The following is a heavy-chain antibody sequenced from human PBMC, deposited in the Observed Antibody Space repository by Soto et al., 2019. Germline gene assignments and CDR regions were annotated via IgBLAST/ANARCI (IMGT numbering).Heavy chain of an antibody. Sequence: QVQLVQSGAEVKKPGSSVKVSCKASGGTFSSYAISWVRQAPGQGLEWMGGIIPIFCTANYAQKFQGRVTITADESTSTAYMELSSLRSEDTAVYYCARDRDSSGYYYFDYWGQGTLVTVSS. V-gene: IGHV1-69*01. CDR3: ARDRDSSGYYYFDY. CDR1: GGTFSSYA. D-gene: IGHD3-22*01. CDR2: IIPIFCTA. J-gene: IGHJ4*02.